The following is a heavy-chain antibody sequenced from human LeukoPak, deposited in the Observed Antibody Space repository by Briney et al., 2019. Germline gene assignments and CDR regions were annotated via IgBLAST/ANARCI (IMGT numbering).Heavy chain of an antibody. D-gene: IGHD3-9*01. CDR1: GFLFRNYA. CDR3: AKWGDYDILTGYYVSDF. Sequence: GGSLRLSCAASGFLFRNYARSGVRQAPGKGLEWFSAITGSGDTAYYADSVKGWFTISKDNSKKPLYVEMNTLRAEDTAVYYCAKWGDYDILTGYYVSDFWGQGTLVTVSS. V-gene: IGHV3-23*01. CDR2: ITGSGDTA. J-gene: IGHJ4*02.